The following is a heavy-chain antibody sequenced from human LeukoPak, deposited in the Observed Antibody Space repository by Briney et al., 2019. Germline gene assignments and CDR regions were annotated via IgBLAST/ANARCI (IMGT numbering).Heavy chain of an antibody. Sequence: GASVKVSCKASGGTFSNYAISWVRQAPGQGLEWMGGIIPIFGTANYAQKFRGRVTITADKSTRTAYMELSSLRSEDTAVYYCARVSVGATKLAYFDYGGQGTLVTVSS. CDR1: GGTFSNYA. J-gene: IGHJ4*02. CDR2: IIPIFGTA. CDR3: ARVSVGATKLAYFDY. V-gene: IGHV1-69*06. D-gene: IGHD1-26*01.